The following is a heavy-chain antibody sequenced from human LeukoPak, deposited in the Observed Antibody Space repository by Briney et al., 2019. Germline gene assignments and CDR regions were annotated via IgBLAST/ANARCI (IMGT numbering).Heavy chain of an antibody. CDR3: AKEYCSGGNCYSFFDS. CDR2: ISVYGAST. V-gene: IGHV3-23*01. CDR1: GFTFSSYA. D-gene: IGHD2-15*01. Sequence: GGSLRLSCEASGFTFSSYALSWVRQAPGKGLEWVSAISVYGASTYYADSVKGRFTISRDNSKNTLYLQMNSLRAEDTAIYYCAKEYCSGGNCYSFFDSWGQGTPVTVSS. J-gene: IGHJ4*02.